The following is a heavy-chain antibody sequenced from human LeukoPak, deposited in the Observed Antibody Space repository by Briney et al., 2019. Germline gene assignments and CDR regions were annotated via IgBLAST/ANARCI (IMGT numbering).Heavy chain of an antibody. V-gene: IGHV1-46*01. Sequence: ASVTVSCTASGYTFTSYYMHWVRQAPGQGLEWMGIINPSGGSTSYAQKFQGRVTMTRDTSTSTVYMELSSLRSEDTAVYYCARERSPVVVPAAMVNYYYYGMDVWGQGTTVTVSS. CDR2: INPSGGST. CDR1: GYTFTSYY. CDR3: ARERSPVVVPAAMVNYYYYGMDV. D-gene: IGHD2-2*01. J-gene: IGHJ6*02.